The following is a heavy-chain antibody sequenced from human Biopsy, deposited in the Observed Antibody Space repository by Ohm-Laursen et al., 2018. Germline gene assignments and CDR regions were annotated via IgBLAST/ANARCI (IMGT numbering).Heavy chain of an antibody. Sequence: ASVKVSCKASGYTFTTYGISWVRQAPGQGLEWMGWIRTDNGATDYAQSLQGRVTMTTDTSAATAYMELRSLRSDDTAVYFCARGGGGILWLGKPSGRYFDAWGQGTLVTVSP. V-gene: IGHV1-18*04. J-gene: IGHJ5*02. CDR1: GYTFTTYG. D-gene: IGHD1-26*01. CDR2: IRTDNGAT. CDR3: ARGGGGILWLGKPSGRYFDA.